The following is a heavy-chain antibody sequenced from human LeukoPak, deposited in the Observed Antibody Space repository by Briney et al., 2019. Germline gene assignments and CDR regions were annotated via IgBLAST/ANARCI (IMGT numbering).Heavy chain of an antibody. V-gene: IGHV4-59*11. D-gene: IGHD5-18*01. CDR3: ATIKRGSIYGYFDF. CDR2: LLDSVNT. CDR1: GGSISSHY. J-gene: IGHJ4*02. Sequence: SETLSLTCTVSGGSISSHYWSWIRQPPGKGLEWIAYLLDSVNTKDNPSLDSRLTLSADTSKNQFSLRLSSVTAADTAVYYCATIKRGSIYGYFDFWGQGIKVTVSS.